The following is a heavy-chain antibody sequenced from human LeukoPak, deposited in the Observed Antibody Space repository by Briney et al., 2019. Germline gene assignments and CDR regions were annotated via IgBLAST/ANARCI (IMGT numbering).Heavy chain of an antibody. CDR1: GFTFSSYA. CDR2: ISGSGGST. J-gene: IGHJ5*02. CDR3: AKGSSGWYTFSWFDP. D-gene: IGHD6-19*01. V-gene: IGHV3-23*01. Sequence: GGSLRLSCAASGFTFSSYAMSWVRQAPGNGLEWVSAISGSGGSTYYADSVKGRFTISRDNSKNTLYLQMNSLRAGDTAVYYCAKGSSGWYTFSWFDPWGQGTLVTVSS.